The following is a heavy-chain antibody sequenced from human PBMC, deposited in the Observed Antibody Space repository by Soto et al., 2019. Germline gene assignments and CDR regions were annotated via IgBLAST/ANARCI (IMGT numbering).Heavy chain of an antibody. CDR3: ASPSAEGPDYGMDV. CDR1: GFTFSSYG. V-gene: IGHV3-33*01. CDR2: IWYDGSNK. Sequence: QVQLVESGGGVVQPGRSLRLSCAASGFTFSSYGMHWVRQAPGKGLEWVAVIWYDGSNKYYADSVKGRFTISRDNSKNTLYLQMNSLRAEDTAVYYCASPSAEGPDYGMDVWGQGTTVTVSS. J-gene: IGHJ6*02.